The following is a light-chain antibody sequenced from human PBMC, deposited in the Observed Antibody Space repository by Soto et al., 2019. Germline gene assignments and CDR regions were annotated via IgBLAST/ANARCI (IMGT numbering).Light chain of an antibody. V-gene: IGKV1-9*01. Sequence: IHLTQSPSSLSASVGDRVTITCRASHGISSYLAWYQQKPGKAPKLLIYAASTLQSGVPSRFSGSGSGTGFTLTISSLQPEDVATYYCQKYNSVPLTFGQGTRLEIK. CDR3: QKYNSVPLT. CDR2: AAS. CDR1: HGISSY. J-gene: IGKJ5*01.